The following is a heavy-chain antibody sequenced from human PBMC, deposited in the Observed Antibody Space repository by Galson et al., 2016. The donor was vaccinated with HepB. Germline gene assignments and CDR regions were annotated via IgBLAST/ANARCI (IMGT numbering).Heavy chain of an antibody. Sequence: SLRLSCAASGFTFDAYDMFWVRQAPGKGPEWVAGISWNSGRIAYADSVKGRSTISRDNAKNSRYLRMNSLRAEDTASYYCTTLIIATRDFDYWGQGTLVTVSS. CDR2: ISWNSGRI. CDR3: TTLIIATRDFDY. D-gene: IGHD6-6*01. J-gene: IGHJ4*02. V-gene: IGHV3-9*01. CDR1: GFTFDAYD.